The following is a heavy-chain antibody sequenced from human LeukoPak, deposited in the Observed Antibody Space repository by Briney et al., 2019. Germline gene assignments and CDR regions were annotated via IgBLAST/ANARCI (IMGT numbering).Heavy chain of an antibody. CDR2: IKEDGSEE. CDR1: GYTFSSYW. V-gene: IGHV3-7*03. Sequence: GGSLRLSCVGSGYTFSSYWLSWVRKAPGKGLEWVAHIKEDGSEEYYVDSVRGRFSISRDNAKNSLYLQMNSLRAEDTAVYKCARGHYDMDGWGKGTTVTVSS. J-gene: IGHJ6*04. CDR3: ARGHYDMDG.